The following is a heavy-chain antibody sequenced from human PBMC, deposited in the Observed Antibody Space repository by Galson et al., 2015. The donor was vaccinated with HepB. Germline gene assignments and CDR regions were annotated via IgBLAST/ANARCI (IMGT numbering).Heavy chain of an antibody. Sequence: SLRLSCAASGFTFSSYGMHWVRQAPGKGLEWVAVIWYDGSNKYYADSVKGRFTISRDNSKNTLYLQMNSLRAEDTAVYYCAKDDGAVAGTGDYWGQGTLVTVSS. J-gene: IGHJ4*02. D-gene: IGHD6-19*01. CDR3: AKDDGAVAGTGDY. CDR2: IWYDGSNK. V-gene: IGHV3-33*06. CDR1: GFTFSSYG.